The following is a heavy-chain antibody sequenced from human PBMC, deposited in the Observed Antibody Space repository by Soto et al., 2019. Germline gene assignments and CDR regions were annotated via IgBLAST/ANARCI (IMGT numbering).Heavy chain of an antibody. CDR2: MNPNSGNT. V-gene: IGHV1-8*01. CDR1: GYTFTSYD. J-gene: IGHJ3*02. Sequence: ASVKVSCKASGYTFTSYDINWVRQATGQGLEWMGWMNPNSGNTGYAQKFQGRVTMTRNTFISTAYMELSSLRSEDTAVYYCARVITIFGVGSQALSPSPGFDIWGQGTMVTVSS. CDR3: ARVITIFGVGSQALSPSPGFDI. D-gene: IGHD3-3*01.